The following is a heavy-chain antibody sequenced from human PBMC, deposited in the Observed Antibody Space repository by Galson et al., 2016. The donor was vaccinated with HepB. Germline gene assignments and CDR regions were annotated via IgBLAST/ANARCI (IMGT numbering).Heavy chain of an antibody. CDR3: ARDVNYGIFDR. D-gene: IGHD3-10*01. CDR2: IKEDGSVK. CDR1: GISFSNYW. Sequence: SLRLSCAASGISFSNYWMTWVRQAPGKGLEWVANIKEDGSVKYYVDSVKGRFIISRDNPKNALYLQLNSLRAEDTAVYYCARDVNYGIFDRWGQGTLVTVSS. J-gene: IGHJ4*02. V-gene: IGHV3-7*01.